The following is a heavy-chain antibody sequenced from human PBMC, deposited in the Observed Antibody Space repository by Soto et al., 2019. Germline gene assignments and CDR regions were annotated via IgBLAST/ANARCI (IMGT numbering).Heavy chain of an antibody. CDR1: GFTFSSYA. CDR2: ISGSGGST. V-gene: IGHV3-23*01. Sequence: GGSLRLSCAASGFTFSSYAMSWVRQAPGKGLEWVSAISGSGGSTYYADSVKGRFTISRDNSKNTLYLQMNSLRAEDTAVYYCAKSPFQYCSSTRCYAYWFDPWGQGTLVTVSS. D-gene: IGHD2-2*01. J-gene: IGHJ5*02. CDR3: AKSPFQYCSSTRCYAYWFDP.